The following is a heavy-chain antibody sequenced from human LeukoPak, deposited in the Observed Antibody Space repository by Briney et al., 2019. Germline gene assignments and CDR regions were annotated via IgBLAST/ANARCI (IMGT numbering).Heavy chain of an antibody. CDR2: IYSGGST. CDR1: QFTFNDAW. V-gene: IGHV3-66*01. CDR3: ARDVYYDSSGYYFH. Sequence: GGSLRLSCAASQFTFNDAWMSWVRQAPGKGLEWVSVIYSGGSTYYADSVKGRFTISRDNSKNTLYLQMNSLRAEDTAVYYCARDVYYDSSGYYFHWGQGTLVTVSS. J-gene: IGHJ4*02. D-gene: IGHD3-22*01.